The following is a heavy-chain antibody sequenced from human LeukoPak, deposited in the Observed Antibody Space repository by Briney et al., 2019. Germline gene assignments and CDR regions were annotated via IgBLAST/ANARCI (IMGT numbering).Heavy chain of an antibody. Sequence: SETLSLTCTVSGGSISSYYWSWIRQPAGKGLEWIGRIYSSGSTNYNPSLKSRVTMSVDVSRNQFSLKLSSVTAADTAVYYCARVSPGGNSDYLGQGTLVTVSS. CDR2: IYSSGST. D-gene: IGHD4-23*01. CDR3: ARVSPGGNSDY. CDR1: GGSISSYY. V-gene: IGHV4-4*07. J-gene: IGHJ4*02.